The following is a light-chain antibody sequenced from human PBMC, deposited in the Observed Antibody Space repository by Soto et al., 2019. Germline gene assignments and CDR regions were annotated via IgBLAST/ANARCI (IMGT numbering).Light chain of an antibody. J-gene: IGKJ5*01. CDR2: GAS. Sequence: IVMTQSPATLSVSPWERATLSCRASQSVKSSLAWYQQKPGQAPRLLIYGASTRATDIPARFSGSGSGTEFTLTISSLQSEDFAVYFCQQYNNWPLAFGQGTRLEIK. V-gene: IGKV3-15*01. CDR3: QQYNNWPLA. CDR1: QSVKSS.